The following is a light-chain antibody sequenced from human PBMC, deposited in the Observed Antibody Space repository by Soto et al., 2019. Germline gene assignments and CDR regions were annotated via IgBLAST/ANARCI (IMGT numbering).Light chain of an antibody. Sequence: QSALTQPASVSGSPGQSITISCTGTATDVGAYNYVSWYQQHPGRAPKLIIYAVTNRPSGVADRFSGSKSGDTASLTISGLQAEDEADYYCSSFTSSNTLLFGGGTKLTVL. CDR3: SSFTSSNTLL. J-gene: IGLJ2*01. CDR1: ATDVGAYNY. CDR2: AVT. V-gene: IGLV2-14*01.